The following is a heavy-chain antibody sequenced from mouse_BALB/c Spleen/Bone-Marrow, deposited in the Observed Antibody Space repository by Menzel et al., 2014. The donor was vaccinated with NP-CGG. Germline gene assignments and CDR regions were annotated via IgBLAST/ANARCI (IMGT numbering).Heavy chain of an antibody. CDR1: GFNIKDYY. CDR2: IDPENGDT. J-gene: IGHJ2*01. D-gene: IGHD2-1*01. CDR3: NVCYGNYFFDY. V-gene: IGHV14-4*02. Sequence: EVQLQQSGAELVKSGASVKLSCTASGFNIKDYYMHWVKQRPEQGLEWIGWIDPENGDTEYAPRFQGKATMTADTSSNTAHLHLSNLTSENTAVYYCNVCYGNYFFDYWGQSTTLTVSS.